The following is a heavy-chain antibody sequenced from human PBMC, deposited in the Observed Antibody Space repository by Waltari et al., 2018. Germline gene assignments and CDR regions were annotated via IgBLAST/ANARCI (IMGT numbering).Heavy chain of an antibody. J-gene: IGHJ4*02. CDR2: IHHSGTT. CDR1: GGSFNDYY. CDR3: ARGDLHYGSSGFFY. D-gene: IGHD3-22*01. Sequence: QVQLHQWGAGLLKPSETLSLTCGVSGGSFNDYYWTWIRQPPGKGLEGIGEIHHSGTTDYNPSLNSRLTMPVDTSKKQISLKMSSVTAADTAVYYCARGDLHYGSSGFFYWGQGALVTVSS. V-gene: IGHV4-34*01.